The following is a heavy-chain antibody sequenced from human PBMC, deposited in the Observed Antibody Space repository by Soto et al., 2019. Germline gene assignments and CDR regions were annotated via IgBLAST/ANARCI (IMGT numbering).Heavy chain of an antibody. D-gene: IGHD2-21*02. CDR2: INPSNGFT. CDR1: GFTFNTYY. CDR3: ARDWPETYCGCDCPLGYYYHGMDV. V-gene: IGHV1-46*02. Sequence: QVQLVQSGAELKKPGASVSLSCKASGFTFNTYYLHWVRQSPGEGLQWMGVINPSNGFTSYPKKFQGRVTMTANTSTKTVYLVLSGLKSEDTAVYFFARDWPETYCGCDCPLGYYYHGMDVWGQGTAVTVSS. J-gene: IGHJ6*02.